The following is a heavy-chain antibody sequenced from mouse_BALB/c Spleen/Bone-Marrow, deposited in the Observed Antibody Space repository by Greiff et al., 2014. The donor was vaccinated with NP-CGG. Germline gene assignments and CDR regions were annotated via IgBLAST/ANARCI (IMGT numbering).Heavy chain of an antibody. CDR3: VRSGSSSGYFDY. D-gene: IGHD1-1*01. V-gene: IGHV5-17*02. CDR1: GFTFSSFG. CDR2: ISSGSSTI. Sequence: EVQRVESGGGLVQPGGSRKLSCAASGFTFSSFGMHWVRQAPEKGLEWVAYISSGSSTIYYGDTVMGRFTISRDNPKNTLFLQMTSLRSEDTATCYCVRSGSSSGYFDYWGQGTTLTVSS. J-gene: IGHJ2*01.